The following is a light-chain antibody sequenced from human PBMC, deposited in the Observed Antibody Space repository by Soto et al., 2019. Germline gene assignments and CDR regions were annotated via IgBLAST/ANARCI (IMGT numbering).Light chain of an antibody. CDR3: QQYNNWPWT. CDR2: GAS. Sequence: EIVMTQSPATRSVSPGERATLSCRASQSVSSNLAWYQQKPGQAPRLLIYGASTRATGIPARFSGSGSGTEFTLTISSLQSEDFAVYYCQQYNNWPWTFGQGTKVDI. V-gene: IGKV3-15*01. J-gene: IGKJ1*01. CDR1: QSVSSN.